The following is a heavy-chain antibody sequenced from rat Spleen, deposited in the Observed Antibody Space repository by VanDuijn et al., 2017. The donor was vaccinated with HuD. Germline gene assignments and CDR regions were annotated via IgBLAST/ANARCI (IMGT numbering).Heavy chain of an antibody. CDR1: GFTFSDYG. CDR3: ATSYYGYKTFTY. CDR2: ISSSSGTI. V-gene: IGHV5-34*01. J-gene: IGHJ3*01. D-gene: IGHD1-9*01. Sequence: EVQLVESGGGLVQPGRSLKLSCVASGFTFSDYGMIWIRQAPGKGLEWITYISSSSGTIYYADTVRGRFTISRDNAKNTLNLQMSSLRSEDTALYYCATSYYGYKTFTYWGQGTLVTVSS.